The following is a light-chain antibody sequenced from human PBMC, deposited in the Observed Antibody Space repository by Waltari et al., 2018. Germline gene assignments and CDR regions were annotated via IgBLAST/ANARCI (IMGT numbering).Light chain of an antibody. CDR3: QRYDALPYS. CDR2: AAS. Sequence: DIQMTKSPSSLSASVGDKVTIPCHASQSINSWLAWYQQKPGRAPKPLIFAASSLQSGVPSRFSGSGSGADYTLTINGLHPEDFATYYCQRYDALPYSFGQGTKVDIK. CDR1: QSINSW. V-gene: IGKV1D-16*01. J-gene: IGKJ2*03.